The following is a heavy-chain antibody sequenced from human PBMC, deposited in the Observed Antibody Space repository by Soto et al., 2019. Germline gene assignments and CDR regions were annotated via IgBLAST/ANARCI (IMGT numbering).Heavy chain of an antibody. D-gene: IGHD6-19*01. Sequence: GGSLRLSCAASGFSFSDSYMSWIRQAPGKGLEWVSHISSGSSYIKYADSVEGRFTISRDNAKNSLYLQMSSLRAEDTALYYCVKEGYMRSDWYGQFDYWGQGALVTVPS. V-gene: IGHV3-11*06. CDR3: VKEGYMRSDWYGQFDY. CDR2: ISSGSSYI. CDR1: GFSFSDSY. J-gene: IGHJ4*02.